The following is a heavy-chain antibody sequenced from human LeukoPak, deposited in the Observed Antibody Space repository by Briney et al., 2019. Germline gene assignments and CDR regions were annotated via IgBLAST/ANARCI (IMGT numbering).Heavy chain of an antibody. D-gene: IGHD3-10*01. CDR2: ISGSGGST. V-gene: IGHV3-23*01. CDR3: AKDLDGSGSYYTQPEFDY. J-gene: IGHJ4*02. CDR1: GFTFSSYA. Sequence: PGGSLRLSCAASGFTFSSYAMSWVRQAPGKGLEWVSAISGSGGSTYYADSVKGRFAISRDNSKNTLYLQTNSLRAEDTAVYYCAKDLDGSGSYYTQPEFDYWGQGTLVTVSS.